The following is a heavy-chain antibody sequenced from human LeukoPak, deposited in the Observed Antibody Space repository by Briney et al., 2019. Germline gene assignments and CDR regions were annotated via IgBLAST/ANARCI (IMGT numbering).Heavy chain of an antibody. CDR1: GFTFSNYG. Sequence: PGGSLRLSCAASGFTFSNYGMHWVRQAPGKGLEWVTFIRYDGSNKYYADSVKGRFTISRDNSENTLYLQMNSLRAEDTAVYYCAKAPMVRGVIEYYYYYMDVWGKGTTVTVSS. CDR3: AKAPMVRGVIEYYYYYMDV. J-gene: IGHJ6*03. D-gene: IGHD3-10*01. V-gene: IGHV3-30*02. CDR2: IRYDGSNK.